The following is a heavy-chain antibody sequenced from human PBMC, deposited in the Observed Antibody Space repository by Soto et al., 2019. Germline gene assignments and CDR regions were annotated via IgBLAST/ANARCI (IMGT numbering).Heavy chain of an antibody. CDR2: ISAYNGNT. V-gene: IGHV1-18*04. CDR3: ARDLDSYGYYDMDV. CDR1: GYTFTTYG. J-gene: IGHJ6*02. D-gene: IGHD5-18*01. Sequence: QVHLVQSGAEVKKPGASVKVSCKTSGYTFTTYGISWVRQAPGQVLEWMGWISAYNGNTNYAQKLQGRVTMTTDTSTSTAYMELRSLRSVDTAVYYCARDLDSYGYYDMDVWGQGTTVTVSS.